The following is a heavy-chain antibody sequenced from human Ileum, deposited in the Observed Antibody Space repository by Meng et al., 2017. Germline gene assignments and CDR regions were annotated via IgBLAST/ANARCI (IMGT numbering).Heavy chain of an antibody. CDR1: GYTFTTFG. J-gene: IGHJ4*02. Sequence: QVQLVQSGIEVKKPEAYVKVSCKPSGYTFTTFGISWVRQAPGQGLEWMGWIDPGNGNRNFAQKFQDRITLTTDTTTTTAYMELRSLRSDDTAIFYCARDRQWVFDYWGQGTLVTVSS. V-gene: IGHV1-18*01. CDR3: ARDRQWVFDY. CDR2: IDPGNGNR. D-gene: IGHD6-19*01.